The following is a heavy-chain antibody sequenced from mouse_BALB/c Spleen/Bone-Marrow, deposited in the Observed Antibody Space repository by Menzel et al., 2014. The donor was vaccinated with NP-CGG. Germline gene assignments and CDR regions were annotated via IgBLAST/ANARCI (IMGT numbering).Heavy chain of an antibody. CDR3: AREEGNYGYWYFDV. CDR2: FNPYNDGT. J-gene: IGHJ1*01. V-gene: IGHV1-14*01. D-gene: IGHD2-1*01. Sequence: EVQLQQSGPELVKPGASVKMSCKASGYTFTSYVMNWVKQKPGQGLEWIGFFNPYNDGTKFNEKFKGKATLTSDKSSSTAYMELSSLTSEDSAVYYCAREEGNYGYWYFDVWGAGTTVTVSS. CDR1: GYTFTSYV.